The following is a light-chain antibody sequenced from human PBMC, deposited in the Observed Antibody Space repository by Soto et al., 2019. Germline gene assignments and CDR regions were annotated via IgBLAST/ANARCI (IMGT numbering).Light chain of an antibody. CDR1: SSDVGGYNY. CDR2: DVS. Sequence: QSVLTQPASVSGSPGQSITISCTGTSSDVGGYNYVSWCQQHPGKAPKLMIYDVSNRSSGVSNRFSGSKSGNTASLTISGLQAEDEADYYCSSYTSSSTLVVFGTGTKVTVL. CDR3: SSYTSSSTLVV. J-gene: IGLJ1*01. V-gene: IGLV2-14*01.